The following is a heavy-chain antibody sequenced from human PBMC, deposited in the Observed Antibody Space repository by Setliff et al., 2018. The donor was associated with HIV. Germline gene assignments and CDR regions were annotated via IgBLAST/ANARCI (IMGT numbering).Heavy chain of an antibody. D-gene: IGHD3-22*01. CDR3: ARRMRYYDSSGYYGHYFDS. CDR2: IYPGDSDP. CDR1: GYSFTNYW. V-gene: IGHV5-51*01. Sequence: ESLKISCKASGYSFTNYWIGWVRQMPGKGLEWMGIIYPGDSDPRYSPSFQGQVTISADKSISTAYLQWSSLKASDTAMYYCARRMRYYDSSGYYGHYFDSWGQGTLVTVSS. J-gene: IGHJ4*02.